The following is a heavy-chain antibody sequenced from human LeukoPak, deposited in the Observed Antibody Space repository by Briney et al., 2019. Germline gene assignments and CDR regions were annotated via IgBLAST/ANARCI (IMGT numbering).Heavy chain of an antibody. CDR2: ISSSSSTI. Sequence: GGSLRLSCAASGFTFSSYSMNWVRQAPGKGLEWVSYISSSSSTIYYADSVKGRITISRDNSKNTLHLQMNSLRTEDTAVYYCARVKGGIAAAGNYFDYWGQGTLVTVSS. J-gene: IGHJ4*02. CDR1: GFTFSSYS. CDR3: ARVKGGIAAAGNYFDY. V-gene: IGHV3-48*01. D-gene: IGHD6-13*01.